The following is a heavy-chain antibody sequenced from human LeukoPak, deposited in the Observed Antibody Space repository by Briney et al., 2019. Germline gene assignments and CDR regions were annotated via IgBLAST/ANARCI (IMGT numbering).Heavy chain of an antibody. V-gene: IGHV5-51*01. CDR1: GYRFTTYW. D-gene: IGHD6-19*01. CDR3: ARRGRAVAPFDN. Sequence: HGESLKISCKGSGYRFTTYWIGWVRQMPGKGLEWMGIIYPGDSDTRYSPSFQGQVTISADKSRNTAYLQWSSLKASDTAIYYCARRGRAVAPFDNWGQGTLVTVSS. J-gene: IGHJ4*02. CDR2: IYPGDSDT.